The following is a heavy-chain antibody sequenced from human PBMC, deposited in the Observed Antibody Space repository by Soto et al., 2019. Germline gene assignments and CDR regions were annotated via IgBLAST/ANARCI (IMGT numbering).Heavy chain of an antibody. D-gene: IGHD2-15*01. Sequence: EASVKVSCKASGYTFTRYAMHWVRQAPGQRLEWMGWINAGNGNTKYSQKFQGRVTITRDTSASTAYMELSSLRSEDTAVYYCATEAGPGGSSFGVYWFDPWGQGTLVTVSS. CDR2: INAGNGNT. CDR3: ATEAGPGGSSFGVYWFDP. CDR1: GYTFTRYA. J-gene: IGHJ5*02. V-gene: IGHV1-3*01.